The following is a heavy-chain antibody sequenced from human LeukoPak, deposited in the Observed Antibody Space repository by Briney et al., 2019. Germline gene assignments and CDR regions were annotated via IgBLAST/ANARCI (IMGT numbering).Heavy chain of an antibody. CDR2: IYYSGST. J-gene: IGHJ1*01. CDR1: GGSINSDTSY. CDR3: ARHGTSWDQYFHH. D-gene: IGHD1-26*01. Sequence: SETLSLTCAVSGGSINSDTSYWGWVRQPPEKGLEWIGSIYYSGSTYYNPSLQSRVTISVDTSKNQFSLNLGSVTAADTAIYYCARHGTSWDQYFHHWGQGTLVTVSS. V-gene: IGHV4-39*01.